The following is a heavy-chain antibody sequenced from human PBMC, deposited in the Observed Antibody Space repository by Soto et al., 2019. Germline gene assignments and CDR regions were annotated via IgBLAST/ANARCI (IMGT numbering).Heavy chain of an antibody. Sequence: GGSLRLSCAASGFTFSSYDMHWVRQATGKGLEWVSAIGTAGDTYYPGSVKGRFTISRENAKNSLYLQMNSLRAGDTAVYYCARTTLNYDAMDVWGKGTTVTVSS. D-gene: IGHD3-3*01. CDR3: ARTTLNYDAMDV. V-gene: IGHV3-13*01. CDR1: GFTFSSYD. J-gene: IGHJ6*03. CDR2: IGTAGDT.